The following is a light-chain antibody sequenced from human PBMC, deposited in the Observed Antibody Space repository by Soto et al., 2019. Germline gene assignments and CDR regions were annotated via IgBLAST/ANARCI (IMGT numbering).Light chain of an antibody. J-gene: IGKJ2*01. V-gene: IGKV2-28*01. CDR1: QTLLHSNGYHH. Sequence: IVMTQSPLSLPVTPGEPASISCRSSQTLLHSNGYHHLDWYLQKPGQSPQLLIYLGSNRASGVPDRFSGSGSGTDFTLNISRVEAEDVGVYYCMQDLQTPPYTFGQGTKLEIK. CDR2: LGS. CDR3: MQDLQTPPYT.